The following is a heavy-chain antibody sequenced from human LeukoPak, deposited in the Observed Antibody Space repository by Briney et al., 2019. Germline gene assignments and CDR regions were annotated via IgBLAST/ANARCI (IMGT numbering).Heavy chain of an antibody. CDR1: GGSFSGYY. V-gene: IGHV4-34*01. CDR2: INHSGST. CDR3: ARRYSSGWYNWFDP. Sequence: SETLSLTCAVYGGSFSGYYWNWIRQPPGKGLEWIGEINHSGSTNYNPSLKSRVTISVDTSKNQFSLKLSSVTAADTAVYSCARRYSSGWYNWFDPWGQGTLVTVSS. J-gene: IGHJ5*02. D-gene: IGHD6-19*01.